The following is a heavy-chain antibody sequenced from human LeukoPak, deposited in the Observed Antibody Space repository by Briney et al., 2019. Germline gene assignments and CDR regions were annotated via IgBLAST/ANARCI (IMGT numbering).Heavy chain of an antibody. Sequence: PGGSLRLSCAASGFTVSSNYMSWVRQAPGKGLEWVSVIHSGGSTYYADSVKGRFTISRDNSKNTLYLQMNSLRAEDTAVYYCARGSDGGSGWYAEYFQHWGQGTLVTVSS. D-gene: IGHD6-19*01. J-gene: IGHJ1*01. CDR3: ARGSDGGSGWYAEYFQH. CDR2: IHSGGST. V-gene: IGHV3-53*01. CDR1: GFTVSSNY.